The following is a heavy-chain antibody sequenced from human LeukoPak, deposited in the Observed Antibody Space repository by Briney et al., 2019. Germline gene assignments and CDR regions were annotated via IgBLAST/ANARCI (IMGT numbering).Heavy chain of an antibody. D-gene: IGHD2-15*01. J-gene: IGHJ4*02. CDR3: ASGPSLGTTHPYFDY. V-gene: IGHV1-2*02. Sequence: GASVTVSCKVSGYSFTDYYMHWLRQPPGQGLAWMGWINPNNGGTNYAQNFQGRVTMTRDTSTSTAYMELSRLRFDDTAVYYCASGPSLGTTHPYFDYWGQGTLVTVSS. CDR1: GYSFTDYY. CDR2: INPNNGGT.